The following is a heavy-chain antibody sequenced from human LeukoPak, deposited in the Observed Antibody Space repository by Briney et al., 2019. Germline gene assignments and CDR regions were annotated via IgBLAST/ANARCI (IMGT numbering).Heavy chain of an antibody. CDR3: ARYLTSCCWFHS. V-gene: IGHV3-23*01. J-gene: IGHJ5*01. D-gene: IGHD2-2*01. CDR2: IGGSGGTT. CDR1: GFTFSNSA. Sequence: PGGSLRLSCAGSGFTFSNSAMSWVRQAPGKGLEWVSGIGGSGGTTYYADPVKGRFTTSRDNSKNTLYLQMNSLRAEDTAVYYCARYLTSCCWFHSWGQGTLVTVSS.